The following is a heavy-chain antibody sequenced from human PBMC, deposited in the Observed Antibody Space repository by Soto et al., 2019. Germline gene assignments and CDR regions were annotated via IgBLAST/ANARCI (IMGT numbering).Heavy chain of an antibody. CDR1: GFTFSAYA. CDR2: ISGSGGAT. J-gene: IGHJ4*02. Sequence: EVQLLESGGGVVQPGGSLRLSCAASGFTFSAYAMSWVRQAPGKGLEWVSVISGSGGATYYPDSVKGRFTISRDKSKNTLYLQMNSRRAEDTAVYYCARQEYSTTWYLKYWGQGTLVTVSS. CDR3: ARQEYSTTWYLKY. D-gene: IGHD6-13*01. V-gene: IGHV3-23*01.